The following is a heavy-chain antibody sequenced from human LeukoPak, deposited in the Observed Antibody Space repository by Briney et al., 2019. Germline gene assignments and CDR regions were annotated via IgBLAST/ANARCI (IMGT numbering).Heavy chain of an antibody. CDR2: IYHSGST. J-gene: IGHJ4*02. Sequence: SETLSLTCTVSGYSISSGYYWGWIRQPPGKGLEWIGSIYHSGSTYYNPSLKSRVTISVDTSKNQFSLKLSSVTAADTAVYYCATAYSSSFFDYWGQGTLVTVS. CDR1: GYSISSGYY. V-gene: IGHV4-38-2*02. D-gene: IGHD6-6*01. CDR3: ATAYSSSFFDY.